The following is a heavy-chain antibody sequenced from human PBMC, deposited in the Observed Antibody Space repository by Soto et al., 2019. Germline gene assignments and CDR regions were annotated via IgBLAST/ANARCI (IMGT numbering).Heavy chain of an antibody. CDR3: ARGYYDFWSGYFPYYFDY. Sequence: ASVNVSCKASGYTFTSYGISWVRQAPGQGLEWMGWISAYNGNTNYAQKLQGRVTMTTDTSTSTAYMELRSLRSDDTAVYYCARGYYDFWSGYFPYYFDYWGQGTLVTVSS. V-gene: IGHV1-18*01. CDR1: GYTFTSYG. D-gene: IGHD3-3*01. J-gene: IGHJ4*02. CDR2: ISAYNGNT.